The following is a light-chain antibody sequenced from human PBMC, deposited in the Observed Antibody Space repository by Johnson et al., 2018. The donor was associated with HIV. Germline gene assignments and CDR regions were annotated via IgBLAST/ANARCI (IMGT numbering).Light chain of an antibody. CDR3: GTWDSSLSSYV. J-gene: IGLJ1*01. CDR2: ENY. Sequence: QAVLTQPPSVSAAPGQKVTISCSGSSSNIGNNYVSWYQQLPGTAPKLLIYENYKRPSGIPDRFSGSKSGTSATLGITVLPTGDEADYYCGTWDSSLSSYVFGTGTKVTVL. CDR1: SSNIGNNY. V-gene: IGLV1-51*02.